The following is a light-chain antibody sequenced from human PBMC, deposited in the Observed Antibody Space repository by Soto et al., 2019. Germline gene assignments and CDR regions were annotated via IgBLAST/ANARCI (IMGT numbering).Light chain of an antibody. J-gene: IGKJ5*01. CDR2: GAS. Sequence: VMTQSPLSLPVTLGQPASISCRASQSISSNYLAWYQQKPGQAPRLLIYGASTRATGIPARFSGSGSGTEFTLTISSLQSEDFAVYYCQQYNNWITFGQGTRLEIK. CDR1: QSISSN. CDR3: QQYNNWIT. V-gene: IGKV3D-15*01.